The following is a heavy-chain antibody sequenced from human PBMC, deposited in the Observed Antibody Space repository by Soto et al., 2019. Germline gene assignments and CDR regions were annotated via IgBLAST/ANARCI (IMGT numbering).Heavy chain of an antibody. V-gene: IGHV4-31*03. CDR2: IYFTGST. CDR1: GASVNSGGYY. J-gene: IGHJ4*02. D-gene: IGHD1-26*01. CDR3: ASGNAWEVLLAY. Sequence: PSETLSLTCTVSGASVNSGGYYWSWIRQLPGKGLEWIGYIYFTGSTYYNPSLESRLTISLDTSQNQFSLKLDSVTAADTAVYYRASGNAWEVLLAYWGQGTLVTVSS.